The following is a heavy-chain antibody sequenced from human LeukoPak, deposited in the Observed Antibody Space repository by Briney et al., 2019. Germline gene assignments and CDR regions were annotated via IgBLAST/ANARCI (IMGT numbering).Heavy chain of an antibody. CDR2: ISVGGNT. J-gene: IGHJ4*02. CDR1: GFTLSSYA. CDR3: AKAPVTTCSGAYCYPFDY. V-gene: IGHV3-23*01. Sequence: GGSLRLSCAASGFTLSSYAMSWVRQGPGKGLEWVSAISVGGNTYHADSVKGRFTISRDSSKNTLYLQMNSLRAEDAAVYYCAKAPVTTCSGAYCYPFDYWGQGTLVTVSS. D-gene: IGHD2-15*01.